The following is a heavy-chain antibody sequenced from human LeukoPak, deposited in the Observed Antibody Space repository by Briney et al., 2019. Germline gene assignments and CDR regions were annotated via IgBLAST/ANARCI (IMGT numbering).Heavy chain of an antibody. Sequence: GGSLRLSCAASGFTFSTYWMMWVRQAPGQGLEWVATINQDGGETYYVDYLKGRFTISRDNAKNSLYLQMNSLRVEDTAVYYCARENHATGDYWGPGTLVTVSS. CDR2: INQDGGET. V-gene: IGHV3-7*03. J-gene: IGHJ4*02. CDR3: ARENHATGDY. CDR1: GFTFSTYW.